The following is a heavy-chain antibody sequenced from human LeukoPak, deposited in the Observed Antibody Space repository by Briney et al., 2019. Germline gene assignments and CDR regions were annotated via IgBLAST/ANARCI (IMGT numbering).Heavy chain of an antibody. D-gene: IGHD2-2*02. V-gene: IGHV4-59*11. J-gene: IGHJ4*02. CDR1: NGSISSHF. CDR2: IHYSGST. Sequence: PSETLSLTCSVSNGSISSHFWTWVRQPPGKGLEWIGHIHYSGSTNYNPSLKSRVTMSLDTSKNQFSLKLTSVTAADTAIFYCARLRPLPDQLLYFAFDSWGQGTLVTVSS. CDR3: ARLRPLPDQLLYFAFDS.